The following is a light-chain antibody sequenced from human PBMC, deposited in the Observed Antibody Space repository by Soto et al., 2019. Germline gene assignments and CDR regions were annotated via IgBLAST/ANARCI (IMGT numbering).Light chain of an antibody. CDR2: EVS. CDR1: SSDVGSYNR. CDR3: SLYTSSSTPWV. J-gene: IGLJ3*02. Sequence: QSALTQPPSVSGSPGQSVTISCTGTSSDVGSYNRVSWYQQPPGTAPKLMIYEVSNRPSGVPDRFSGSKSGNTASLTISGLQAEDVADYYCSLYTSSSTPWVFGGGTKLTVL. V-gene: IGLV2-18*01.